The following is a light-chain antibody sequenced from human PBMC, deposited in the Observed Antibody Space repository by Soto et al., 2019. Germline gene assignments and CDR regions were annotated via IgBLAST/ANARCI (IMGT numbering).Light chain of an antibody. Sequence: DIQMTQSPLSLSASVGERVTITCRASEDITNSLNWYQHKPGKAPKVLLYDASNLEAGVPSRFRGSGSGAHFTLNLRGLQPEDTSIYYCQQNDSLPPTFGQGTKLEIK. CDR2: DAS. CDR3: QQNDSLPPT. V-gene: IGKV1-33*01. J-gene: IGKJ2*01. CDR1: EDITNS.